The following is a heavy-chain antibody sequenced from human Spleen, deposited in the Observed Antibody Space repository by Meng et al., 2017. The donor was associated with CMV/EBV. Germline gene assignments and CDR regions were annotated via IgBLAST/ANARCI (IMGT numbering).Heavy chain of an antibody. D-gene: IGHD2-2*01. Sequence: SVKVSCKASGDTVSRNAFNWVRQAPGQGLEWLGGIIPMLGTTKYAEKFKGRVTITTDDFTNTGYLELNSLTSEDTAFYYCAKDSSGCSSIGCLYYFDYWGQGTLVTVSS. CDR3: AKDSSGCSSIGCLYYFDY. V-gene: IGHV1-69*05. CDR1: GDTVSRNA. J-gene: IGHJ4*02. CDR2: IIPMLGTT.